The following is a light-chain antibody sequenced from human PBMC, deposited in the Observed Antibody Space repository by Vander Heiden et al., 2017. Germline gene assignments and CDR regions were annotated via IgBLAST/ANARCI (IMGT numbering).Light chain of an antibody. CDR2: SNN. J-gene: IGLJ1*01. V-gene: IGLV1-44*01. Sequence: QSALPQPPSASGTPGQRVTISCSGSSSNIGSNTVNWYRQLPGTAPKLLIYSNNQRPSGVPDRFSGSKSGTSASLAISGLQSEDEADYYCAAWDDSLNGPVFGTGTKVTVL. CDR3: AAWDDSLNGPV. CDR1: SSNIGSNT.